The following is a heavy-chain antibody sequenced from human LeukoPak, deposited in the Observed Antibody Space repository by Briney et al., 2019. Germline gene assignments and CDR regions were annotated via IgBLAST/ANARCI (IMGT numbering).Heavy chain of an antibody. CDR2: IIPIFGTA. D-gene: IGHD3-9*01. V-gene: IGHV1-69*13. J-gene: IGHJ3*02. Sequence: GASVKVSCKASGGTFSSYAISWVRQAPGQGLEWMGGIIPIFGTANYAQKFQGRVTITADESTSTAYMELSSLRSEDTAVYYCARVARADDWLSAFDIWGQGTMVTVSS. CDR1: GGTFSSYA. CDR3: ARVARADDWLSAFDI.